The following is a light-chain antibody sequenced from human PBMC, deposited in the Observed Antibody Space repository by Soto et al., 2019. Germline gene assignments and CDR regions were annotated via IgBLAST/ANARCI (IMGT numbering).Light chain of an antibody. CDR2: GNS. CDR1: ISNIGAGYD. J-gene: IGLJ2*01. Sequence: QAVVTQPPSVSGAPGQMVTISCTGSISNIGAGYDVHWYQQLPGTAPKLLIYGNSNRPSGVPDRFSGSKSGTSASLAITGLQAEDEADYYCKSYDSSLSGVVFVGGTKLTVL. V-gene: IGLV1-40*01. CDR3: KSYDSSLSGVV.